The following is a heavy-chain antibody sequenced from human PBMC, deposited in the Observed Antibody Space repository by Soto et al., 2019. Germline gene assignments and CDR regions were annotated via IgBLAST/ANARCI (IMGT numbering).Heavy chain of an antibody. CDR2: IIPIFGKA. CDR1: GGTFSSYA. V-gene: IGHV1-69*06. Sequence: QVQLVQSGAEVKKPGSSVKVSCKASGGTFSSYAISWVRQAPGQGLEWMGGIIPIFGKANYVKKFQRRVTITAHKSTSTAYMELSSLRSEDTAVYYCASQRGGITFGGVIWGQGTLVTVSS. CDR3: ASQRGGITFGGVI. J-gene: IGHJ4*02. D-gene: IGHD3-16*01.